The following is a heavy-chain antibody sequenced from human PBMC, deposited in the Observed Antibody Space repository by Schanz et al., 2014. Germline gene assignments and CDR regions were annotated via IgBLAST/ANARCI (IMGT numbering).Heavy chain of an antibody. CDR3: ARNRGSGGQNWYFDL. Sequence: EVQLVESGGGLVQPGGSLRLSCLASGFAFSSYGMNWLRQAPGKGLEWVSAISGSGGSTYYADSVKGRFTISRDNSKNTLFLQMNSLRAEDTAVYYCARNRGSGGQNWYFDLWGRGTLVTVSS. V-gene: IGHV3-23*04. J-gene: IGHJ2*01. CDR1: GFAFSSYG. D-gene: IGHD1-26*01. CDR2: ISGSGGST.